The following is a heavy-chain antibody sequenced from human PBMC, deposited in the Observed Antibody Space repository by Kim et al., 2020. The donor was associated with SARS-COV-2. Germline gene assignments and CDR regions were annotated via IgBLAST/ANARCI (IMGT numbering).Heavy chain of an antibody. V-gene: IGHV1-69*13. CDR2: IIPIFGTA. Sequence: SVKVSCKASGGTFSSYAISWVRQAPGQGLEWMGGIIPIFGTANYAQKFQGRVTITADESTSTAYMELSSLRSEDTAVYYCARDNYYGSGSYALSYYYYGMDVWGQGTTVTVSS. CDR1: GGTFSSYA. D-gene: IGHD3-10*01. J-gene: IGHJ6*02. CDR3: ARDNYYGSGSYALSYYYYGMDV.